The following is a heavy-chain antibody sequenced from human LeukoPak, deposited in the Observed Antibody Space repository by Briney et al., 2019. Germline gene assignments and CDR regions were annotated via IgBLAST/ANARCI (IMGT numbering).Heavy chain of an antibody. CDR1: GDSVSSNSAA. V-gene: IGHV6-1*01. J-gene: IGHJ5*02. D-gene: IGHD6-13*01. CDR3: ARDRAAAGTIIGDNWFDP. Sequence: SQTLSLTCAISGDSVSSNSAAWNWIRQSPSRGLEWLGRTYYRSKWYNDYAVSVKSRITINPDTSKNQFSLQLNSVTPEDTAVYYCARDRAAAGTIIGDNWFDPWGQGTLVTVSS. CDR2: TYYRSKWYN.